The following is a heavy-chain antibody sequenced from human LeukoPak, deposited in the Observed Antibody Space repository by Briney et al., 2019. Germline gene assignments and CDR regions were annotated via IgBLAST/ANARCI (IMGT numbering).Heavy chain of an antibody. J-gene: IGHJ4*02. Sequence: ASVKVSCKASGYTFTGYYLHWVRQAPGQGLEWMGWLSLYNGNANYAQKLLGRVTMTTETTTNTAYMELRSLRPDDTALYYCARVGYGANYLDLWGQGTLVTVSS. V-gene: IGHV1-18*04. CDR3: ARVGYGANYLDL. CDR1: GYTFTGYY. CDR2: LSLYNGNA. D-gene: IGHD4-17*01.